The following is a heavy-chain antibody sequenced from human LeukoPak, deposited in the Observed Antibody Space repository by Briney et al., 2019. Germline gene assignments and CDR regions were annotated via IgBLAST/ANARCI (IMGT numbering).Heavy chain of an antibody. CDR1: AFTVSTNY. CDR2: IYGDGST. V-gene: IGHV3-66*01. J-gene: IGHJ3*02. CDR3: ARINYRAFSI. D-gene: IGHD4-11*01. Sequence: GGSLRLSCVASAFTVSTNYMIWVRQAPGKGLEWVSLIYGDGSTYFADSVKGRVTISRDNSKNTVFLQMNSLRAEDTALYYCARINYRAFSIWGQGTMVTVSS.